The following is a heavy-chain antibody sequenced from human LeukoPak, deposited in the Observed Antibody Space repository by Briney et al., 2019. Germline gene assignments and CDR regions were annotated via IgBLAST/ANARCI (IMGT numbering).Heavy chain of an antibody. Sequence: SETLSLTCTVSGGSISSGGYYWSWIRQHPGDGLEWIGYIYYSGSTYYNPSLKSRVTISIDTSKNHFSLKLSSVTAADTAVYYCARAGGFFSPFGYWGQGTLVTVSS. CDR1: GGSISSGGYY. D-gene: IGHD3-16*01. V-gene: IGHV4-31*02. J-gene: IGHJ4*02. CDR3: ARAGGFFSPFGY. CDR2: IYYSGST.